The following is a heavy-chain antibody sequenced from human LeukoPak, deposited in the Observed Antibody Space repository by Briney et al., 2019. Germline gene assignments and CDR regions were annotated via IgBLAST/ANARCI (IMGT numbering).Heavy chain of an antibody. Sequence: ASVKASCKASGYTFTGYYIHWVRQAPGQGLEWMGWINPNNGVTLYARKFQGRVTMTRDTSITTVYMDLSRLRSDDAALYYCAREVQLQDYNENDSSGYLGFWGQGTLITVSS. V-gene: IGHV1-2*02. CDR3: AREVQLQDYNENDSSGYLGF. J-gene: IGHJ4*02. CDR1: GYTFTGYY. CDR2: INPNNGVT. D-gene: IGHD3-22*01.